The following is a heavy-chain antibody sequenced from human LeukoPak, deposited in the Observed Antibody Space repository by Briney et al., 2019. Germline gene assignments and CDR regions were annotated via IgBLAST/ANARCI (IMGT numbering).Heavy chain of an antibody. V-gene: IGHV3-53*01. J-gene: IGHJ4*02. Sequence: GESLRLSCAGSGFTLGSYAMSWVRQAPGKGLEWVSVIYPTGATYYADSVKGRFTISRDNSKNTVSLQMNSLRADDTALYYCARRILGPIDDWGQGTLVTVSS. CDR2: IYPTGAT. CDR3: ARRILGPIDD. D-gene: IGHD2/OR15-2a*01. CDR1: GFTLGSYA.